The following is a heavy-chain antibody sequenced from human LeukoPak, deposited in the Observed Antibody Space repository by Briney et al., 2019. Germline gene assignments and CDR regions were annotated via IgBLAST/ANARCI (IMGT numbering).Heavy chain of an antibody. CDR2: ISGSGGST. V-gene: IGHV3-23*01. CDR3: AKDLYEYFDWFSY. Sequence: PGGSLRLSCAASGFTFSSYAMSWVRQAPGKGLEWVSAISGSGGSTYYADSVKGRFTISRDNSKNTLYLQMNSLRAEDTVVYYCAKDLYEYFDWFSYWGQGTLVTVSS. CDR1: GFTFSSYA. D-gene: IGHD3-9*01. J-gene: IGHJ4*02.